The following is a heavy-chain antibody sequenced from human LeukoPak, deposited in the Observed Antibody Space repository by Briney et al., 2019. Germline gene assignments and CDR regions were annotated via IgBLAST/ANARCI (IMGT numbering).Heavy chain of an antibody. CDR3: AKEPTTGDYFDY. CDR2: ISGSGGST. D-gene: IGHD1-26*01. J-gene: IGHJ4*02. CDR1: GFTFSSHA. Sequence: QPGGSLTLSCAASGFTFSSHAMRWVRQAPGRGLEWVSAISGSGGSTYYADCVKGRFTISRDNSKNTLYLQMNSLRAEDTGVYYCAKEPTTGDYFDYWGQGTLVTVSS. V-gene: IGHV3-23*01.